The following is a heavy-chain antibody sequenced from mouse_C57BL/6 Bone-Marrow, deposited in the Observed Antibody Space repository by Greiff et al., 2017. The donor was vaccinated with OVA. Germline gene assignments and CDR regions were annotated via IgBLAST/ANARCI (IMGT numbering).Heavy chain of an antibody. CDR3: ATDSGTEDAMDY. J-gene: IGHJ4*01. Sequence: VQLQQSGAELVKPGASVKISCKASGYAFSSYWMNWVKQRPGKGLEWIGQIYPGDGDTNYNGKFKGKATLTADKSSSTAYMQLSSLTSEDSAVYFCATDSGTEDAMDYWGQGTSVTVSS. CDR2: IYPGDGDT. V-gene: IGHV1-80*01. D-gene: IGHD3-3*01. CDR1: GYAFSSYW.